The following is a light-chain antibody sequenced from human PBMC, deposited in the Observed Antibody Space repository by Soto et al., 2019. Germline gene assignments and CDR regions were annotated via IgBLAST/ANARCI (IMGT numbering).Light chain of an antibody. V-gene: IGKV1-5*01. CDR2: DAS. CDR3: QQYNSYSPIT. Sequence: DIQMTQSPSTGSASLGYRVSITCSVSQSISSWLAWYQQKPGKAPKLLIYDASSLESVVPSRFSGSGSGTEFTLTISSLQPDDFATYYCQQYNSYSPITFGQGTRLE. J-gene: IGKJ5*01. CDR1: QSISSW.